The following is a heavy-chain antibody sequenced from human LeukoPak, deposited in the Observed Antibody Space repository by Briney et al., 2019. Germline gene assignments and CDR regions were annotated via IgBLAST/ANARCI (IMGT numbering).Heavy chain of an antibody. J-gene: IGHJ6*03. CDR2: IKQDGSEK. CDR3: ASFAAAGTIAYYYYYMDV. Sequence: PGGSLRLSCAASGFTFSSYWMSWVRQAPGKGLEWVANIKQDGSEKYYVDSVKGRFTISRDNAKNSLYLQMNSLRAEDTAVYYCASFAAAGTIAYYYYYMDVWGKGTMVTVSS. V-gene: IGHV3-7*01. D-gene: IGHD6-13*01. CDR1: GFTFSSYW.